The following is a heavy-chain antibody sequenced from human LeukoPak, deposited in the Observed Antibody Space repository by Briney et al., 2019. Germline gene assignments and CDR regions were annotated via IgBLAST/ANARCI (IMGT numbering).Heavy chain of an antibody. CDR3: AKDQGYYYHYGMDV. Sequence: GGSLRLSCAASGFTFSNYAMSWVRQAPGKGLEWVSAISSSGRSTYYADSVKGRFTISRDDSKNTLYLQMNSLRAEDTAVYYCAKDQGYYYHYGMDVWGQGTTVTVSS. V-gene: IGHV3-23*01. CDR1: GFTFSNYA. J-gene: IGHJ6*02. CDR2: ISSSGRST.